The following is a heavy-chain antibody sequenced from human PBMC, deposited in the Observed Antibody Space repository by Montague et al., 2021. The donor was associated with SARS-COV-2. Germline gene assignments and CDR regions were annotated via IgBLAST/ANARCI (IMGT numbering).Heavy chain of an antibody. CDR2: IYYSGGA. J-gene: IGHJ4*02. CDR1: AGSISGHY. V-gene: IGHV4-59*11. Sequence: SETLSLTCSVSAGSISGHYLAWIRQSPGKGLEWIAYIYYSGGALYNPSLQSRVTMSVDTSNNQFSLNLTSVTPADTAVYYCARDVRYYYDQWGQGILVTVSS. CDR3: ARDVRYYYDQ. D-gene: IGHD3-10*01.